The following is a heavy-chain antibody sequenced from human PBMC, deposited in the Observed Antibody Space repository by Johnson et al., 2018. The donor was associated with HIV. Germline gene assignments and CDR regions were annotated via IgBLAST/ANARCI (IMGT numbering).Heavy chain of an antibody. CDR2: IGTAGDT. D-gene: IGHD1-7*01. CDR3: ARSGRYNWNYGAFDI. CDR1: GFTFSSYD. Sequence: VQLVESGGGLVKPGGSLRLYCAASGFTFSSYDMHWVRQATGKGLEWVSAIGTAGDTYYPGSVKGRFTISRENAKNSLYLQMNSLRAGDTAVYYCARSGRYNWNYGAFDIWGQGTMVTVSS. V-gene: IGHV3-13*01. J-gene: IGHJ3*02.